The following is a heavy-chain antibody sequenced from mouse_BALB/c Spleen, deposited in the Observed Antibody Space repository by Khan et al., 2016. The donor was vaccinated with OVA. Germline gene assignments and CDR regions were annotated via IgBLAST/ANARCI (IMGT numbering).Heavy chain of an antibody. J-gene: IGHJ4*01. D-gene: IGHD2-12*01. Sequence: EVQLQESGPGLVKPSQSLSLTCTVTGHSITSDYAWNWIRQFPGNKLEWMGYISSTGGTSYNPSLKSRISVTRDTSKNQFFLQLKSVTTEDTATYYCARSLYYSVGYALDCWGRGTSVTVSS. CDR1: GHSITSDYA. CDR2: ISSTGGT. V-gene: IGHV3-2*02. CDR3: ARSLYYSVGYALDC.